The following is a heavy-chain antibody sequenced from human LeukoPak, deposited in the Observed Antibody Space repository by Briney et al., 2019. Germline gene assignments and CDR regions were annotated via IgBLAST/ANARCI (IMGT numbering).Heavy chain of an antibody. CDR3: AKGTASQCLADYYYYGMDV. V-gene: IGHV3-23*01. CDR1: GFTFSSYA. J-gene: IGHJ6*02. D-gene: IGHD6-19*01. Sequence: GGSLRLSCAASGFTFSSYAMSWVRQAPGKGLEWVSAISGSGVGTYYADSVKGRFTISRDNSKNTLYLQMNSLRAEDTALYYCAKGTASQCLADYYYYGMDVWGQGTTVTVSS. CDR2: ISGSGVGT.